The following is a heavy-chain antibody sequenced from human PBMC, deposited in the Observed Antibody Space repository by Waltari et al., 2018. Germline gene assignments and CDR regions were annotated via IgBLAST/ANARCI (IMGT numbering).Heavy chain of an antibody. J-gene: IGHJ2*01. V-gene: IGHV3-48*01. CDR3: ASLNWYFDL. CDR2: ISTSSSTI. CDR1: GSTFTNYN. Sequence: EVQLVESGGGLVQPGGSLRISCAASGSTFTNYNMNWVRQAPGKGLEWVSHISTSSSTIYYADSVKVRFTISRDNAKNSLYMQMNSLRAEDTAVYYCASLNWYFDLWGRGTLVTVSS.